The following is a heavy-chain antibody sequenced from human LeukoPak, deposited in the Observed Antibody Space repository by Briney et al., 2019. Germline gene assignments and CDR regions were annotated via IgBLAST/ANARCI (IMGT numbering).Heavy chain of an antibody. D-gene: IGHD2-2*01. CDR1: GFTFNDFW. CDR3: ATDLVPAARRDY. V-gene: IGHV3-11*01. CDR2: ISSGGTAI. Sequence: PGGSLSLSCAASGFTFNDFWLSWIRQAPGKGLEWVSYISSGGTAIYYADSVKGRFTISRDNAKNSLYLQMNSLRAEDTAVYHCATDLVPAARRDYWGQGTLVTVSS. J-gene: IGHJ4*02.